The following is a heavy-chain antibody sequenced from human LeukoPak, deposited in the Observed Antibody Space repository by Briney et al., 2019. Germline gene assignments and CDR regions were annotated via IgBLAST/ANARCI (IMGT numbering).Heavy chain of an antibody. CDR3: ARARVVEMATIGFDY. J-gene: IGHJ4*02. CDR2: INAGNGQT. Sequence: ASVKVSCKASGYTFTSYAIHWVRQAPGQRLEWMGWINAGNGQTKYSQKFQRRVTITRDTSASTAYMELSSLRSEDTAVYYCARARVVEMATIGFDYWGQGTLVTVSS. CDR1: GYTFTSYA. D-gene: IGHD5-24*01. V-gene: IGHV1-3*01.